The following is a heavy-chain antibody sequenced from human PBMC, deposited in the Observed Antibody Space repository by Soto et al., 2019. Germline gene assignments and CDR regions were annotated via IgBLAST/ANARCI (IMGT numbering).Heavy chain of an antibody. D-gene: IGHD3-10*01. V-gene: IGHV3-53*01. Sequence: GGSLRLSCAASGFTVSSNYMSWVRQAPGKGLEWVSVIYSGGSTYYADSVKGRFTISRDNSKNTLYLQMNSLRAEDTAVYYCARFGELMVRGVMPRFDPWGQGTLVTVSS. CDR1: GFTVSSNY. CDR2: IYSGGST. J-gene: IGHJ5*02. CDR3: ARFGELMVRGVMPRFDP.